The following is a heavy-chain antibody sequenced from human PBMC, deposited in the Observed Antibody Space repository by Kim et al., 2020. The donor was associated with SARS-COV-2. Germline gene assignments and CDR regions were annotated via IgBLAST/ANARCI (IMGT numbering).Heavy chain of an antibody. CDR2: IIPILGIA. CDR1: GGTFSNYA. J-gene: IGHJ3*02. D-gene: IGHD3-22*01. CDR3: ARNANYYDCSLADAFDI. Sequence: SVKVSCKASGGTFSNYAISWVRQAPGQGLEWMGRIIPILGIAKYAQKCQGRVTITADKSPSTAYMELSSLRSEDTAVYYCARNANYYDCSLADAFDIWGQRTMGTFSS. V-gene: IGHV1-69*04.